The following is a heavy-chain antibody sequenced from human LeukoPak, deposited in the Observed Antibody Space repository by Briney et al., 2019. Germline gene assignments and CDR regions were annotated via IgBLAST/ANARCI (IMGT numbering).Heavy chain of an antibody. CDR1: GGSISSTSSY. D-gene: IGHD3-10*01. CDR2: IDYIGTT. CDR3: ARVYGSGSYYWFDP. Sequence: SETLSLTCTVSGGSISSTSSYWGWIRQAPGKGLEWIGSIDYIGTTDYNPSLTSRVTISADTSKRQSSLQLNSVTAADTAVYYRARVYGSGSYYWFDPWGQGTLVTVSS. V-gene: IGHV4-39*01. J-gene: IGHJ5*02.